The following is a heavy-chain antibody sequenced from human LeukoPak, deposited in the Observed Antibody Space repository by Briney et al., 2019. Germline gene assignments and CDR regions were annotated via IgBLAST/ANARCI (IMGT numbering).Heavy chain of an antibody. D-gene: IGHD3-16*02. CDR3: SMITFGGVIDYFDY. V-gene: IGHV1-69*13. J-gene: IGHJ4*02. Sequence: SVKVSCKASGGTFSSYAISWVRQAPGQGLEWMGGIIPIFGTANYAQKFQGRVTITADESTSTAYMELSSLRSEDTAVYYCSMITFGGVIDYFDYWGQGTRVSVSS. CDR2: IIPIFGTA. CDR1: GGTFSSYA.